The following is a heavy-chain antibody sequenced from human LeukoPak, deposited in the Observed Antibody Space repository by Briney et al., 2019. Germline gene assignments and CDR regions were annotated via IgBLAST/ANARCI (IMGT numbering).Heavy chain of an antibody. D-gene: IGHD1-26*01. CDR3: AVVSDAFDY. J-gene: IGHJ4*02. Sequence: PGGSLRLSCAASGFTFSSYSFNWVRQAPGKGLEWVANIKQDGSEKYYVDSVKGRFTISRDNAKNSLYLQMNSLRAEDTAVYYCAVVSDAFDYWGQGTLVTVSS. CDR2: IKQDGSEK. CDR1: GFTFSSYS. V-gene: IGHV3-7*01.